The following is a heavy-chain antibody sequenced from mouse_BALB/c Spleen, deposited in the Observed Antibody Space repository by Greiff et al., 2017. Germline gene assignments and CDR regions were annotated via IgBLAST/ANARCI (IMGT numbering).Heavy chain of an antibody. CDR1: GYTFTSYY. Sequence: QVQLKESGPELVKPGASVRISCKASGYTFTSYYIHWVKQRPGQGLEWIGWIYPGNVNTKYNEKFKGKATLTADKSSSTAYMQLSSLTSEDSAVYFCAREDITTVVAGNAMDYWGQGTSVTVSS. J-gene: IGHJ4*01. D-gene: IGHD1-1*01. CDR3: AREDITTVVAGNAMDY. CDR2: IYPGNVNT. V-gene: IGHV1S56*01.